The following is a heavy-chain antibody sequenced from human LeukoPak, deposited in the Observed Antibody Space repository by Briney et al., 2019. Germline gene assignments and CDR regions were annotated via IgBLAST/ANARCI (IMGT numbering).Heavy chain of an antibody. V-gene: IGHV3-23*01. CDR2: IRGSGGGT. Sequence: PGGSLRLSCAASGFTFSSYAMSWARQPPGKGLEWVSAIRGSGGGTYYADSVKGRFTISRDNSKNTLYLQMNSLRDEDTALYYCAKAGIGVVGYFDYWGQGTLVTISS. CDR1: GFTFSSYA. D-gene: IGHD6-19*01. CDR3: AKAGIGVVGYFDY. J-gene: IGHJ4*02.